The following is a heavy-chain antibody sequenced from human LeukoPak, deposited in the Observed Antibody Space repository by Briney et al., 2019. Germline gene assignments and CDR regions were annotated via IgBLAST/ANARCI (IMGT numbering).Heavy chain of an antibody. V-gene: IGHV1-2*02. J-gene: IGHJ4*02. CDR2: ISPNSGGT. CDR3: ARDGPPAMVEFDY. CDR1: GYTFTGYY. D-gene: IGHD2-2*01. Sequence: ASVKVSCKASGYTFTGYYMYWVRQAPGQGLEWMGWISPNSGGTNSAQKFQGRVTMTRDTSISTAYMELSRLTSDDTAVYYCARDGPPAMVEFDYWGQGTLVTVSS.